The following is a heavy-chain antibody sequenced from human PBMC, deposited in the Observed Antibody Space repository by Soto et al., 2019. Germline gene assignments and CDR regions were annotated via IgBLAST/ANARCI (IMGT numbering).Heavy chain of an antibody. D-gene: IGHD3-22*01. V-gene: IGHV3-23*01. Sequence: EVQLLESGGDLIQPGGSLRLSCAASGFTFNIYAMTWVRQAPGKGLEWVSAISRYGDITYYADSVEGRFSISRDNSKNTLYLQMNRLRAEDTAVYYCAKDRYFDHDSRGYLFDNWGQGTLVTVSS. J-gene: IGHJ4*02. CDR3: AKDRYFDHDSRGYLFDN. CDR1: GFTFNIYA. CDR2: ISRYGDIT.